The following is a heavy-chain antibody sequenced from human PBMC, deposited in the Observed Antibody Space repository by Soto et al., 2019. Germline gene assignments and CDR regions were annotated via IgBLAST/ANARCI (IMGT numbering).Heavy chain of an antibody. D-gene: IGHD2-15*01. CDR3: ASRHCSGGSGYNPGFDS. Sequence: QLQLQESGPGLVKPSETLSLNCTVSGASLSSISYYWGWIRQPPGKGLEWVGSFFFTGNIYYNPSLKSRVSISVDTSRHQSSLMVNSVTAADTAVYYCASRHCSGGSGYNPGFDSWGQGALVTVSS. V-gene: IGHV4-39*01. J-gene: IGHJ4*02. CDR2: FFFTGNI. CDR1: GASLSSISYY.